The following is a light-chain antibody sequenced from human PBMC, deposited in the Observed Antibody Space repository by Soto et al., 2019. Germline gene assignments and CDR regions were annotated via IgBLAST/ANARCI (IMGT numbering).Light chain of an antibody. CDR1: SGHSTYA. V-gene: IGLV4-69*01. J-gene: IGLJ2*01. Sequence: QSVLAQSPSASASLGASVKLTCTLSSGHSTYAIAWHQQQPEKGPRFLMKLNSDGSHTKGDGIPDRFSGSSSGAERYLSISSLQSEDEAAYYCQSWDTGIHRVFGGGTKLTVL. CDR2: LNSDGSH. CDR3: QSWDTGIHRV.